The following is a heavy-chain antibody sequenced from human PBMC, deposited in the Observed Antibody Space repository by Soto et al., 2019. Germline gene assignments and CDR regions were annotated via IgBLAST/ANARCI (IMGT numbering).Heavy chain of an antibody. CDR1: GGSISSSSYY. Sequence: PSETLSLTCTVSGGSISSSSYYWGWIRQPPGKGLEWIGSIYYSGSTYYNPSLKSRVTISVDTSKNQFSLKLSSVTAADTAVYYCARHGPPDFWSGYYSAYWGQGTLVTVSS. CDR2: IYYSGST. V-gene: IGHV4-39*01. CDR3: ARHGPPDFWSGYYSAY. J-gene: IGHJ4*02. D-gene: IGHD3-3*01.